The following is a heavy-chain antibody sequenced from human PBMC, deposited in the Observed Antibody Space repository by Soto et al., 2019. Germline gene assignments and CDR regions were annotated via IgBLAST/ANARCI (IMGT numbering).Heavy chain of an antibody. J-gene: IGHJ6*02. Sequence: LRLSCAASGLRFSNHWMHWVRQAPGKGLVWVSRINGDGSTTSYADSVKGRFTISRDNAKKTLYLQMNTLRVEDTAVYHCALLDCSSTSCLNNAVDVWGQGTTVTVSS. CDR2: INGDGSTT. D-gene: IGHD2-2*01. CDR3: ALLDCSSTSCLNNAVDV. CDR1: GLRFSNHW. V-gene: IGHV3-74*01.